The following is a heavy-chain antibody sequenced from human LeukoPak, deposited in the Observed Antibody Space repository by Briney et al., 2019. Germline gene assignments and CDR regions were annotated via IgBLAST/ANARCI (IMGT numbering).Heavy chain of an antibody. CDR3: ARGGSYWDY. CDR2: IYFSGST. Sequence: PSETLSLTCTVSGGSIRTTSYYWGWIRQSPGREPEWIGSIYFSGSTYYNPSLESRVTTSVDTSNNQFSLRLSSVTAADTAVYYCARGGSYWDYWGQGTLVTVSS. D-gene: IGHD3-10*01. CDR1: GGSIRTTSYY. J-gene: IGHJ4*02. V-gene: IGHV4-39*07.